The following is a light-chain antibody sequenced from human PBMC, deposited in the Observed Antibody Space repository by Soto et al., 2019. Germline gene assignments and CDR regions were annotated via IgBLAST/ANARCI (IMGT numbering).Light chain of an antibody. CDR2: GAS. CDR3: QQYGSSGT. CDR1: QSVSNNY. V-gene: IGKV3-20*01. Sequence: TQSPSTLSVSPWERATLSFMASQSVSNNYLAWYQQKPGQAPRLLIYGASNRATGIPDRFSGSGSGTDFTLTISRLEPEDFAVYYCQQYGSSGTFGQGTKVDIK. J-gene: IGKJ1*01.